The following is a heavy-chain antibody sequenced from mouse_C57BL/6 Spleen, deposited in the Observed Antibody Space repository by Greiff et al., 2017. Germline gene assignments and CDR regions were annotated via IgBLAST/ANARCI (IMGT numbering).Heavy chain of an antibody. CDR1: GYTFTDYY. CDR2: INPYNGGT. Sequence: EVQLQQSGPVLVKPGASVKMSCKASGYTFTDYYMNWVKQSHGKSLEWIGVINPYNGGTSYNQKFKGKATLTVDKSSSTAYMERKSLTSEDSAVYYCASIYDGYYDAMDYWGQGTSVTVSS. CDR3: ASIYDGYYDAMDY. D-gene: IGHD2-3*01. J-gene: IGHJ4*01. V-gene: IGHV1-19*01.